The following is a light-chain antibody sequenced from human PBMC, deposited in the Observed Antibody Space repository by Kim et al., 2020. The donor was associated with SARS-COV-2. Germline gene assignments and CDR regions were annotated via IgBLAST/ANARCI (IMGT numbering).Light chain of an antibody. CDR2: GNR. V-gene: IGLV1-40*01. CDR3: QSYDSSLSGSVV. CDR1: SSNIVEDYD. Sequence: VTISCTASSSNIVEDYDVHWYQQLPGTAPKLLIYGNRNRPSGVPDRFSGSKSGTSASLAITGLQAEDEADYYCQSYDSSLSGSVVFGEGTKLTVL. J-gene: IGLJ2*01.